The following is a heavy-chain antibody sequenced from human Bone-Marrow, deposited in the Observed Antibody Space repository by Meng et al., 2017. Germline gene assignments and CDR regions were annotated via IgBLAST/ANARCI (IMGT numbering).Heavy chain of an antibody. D-gene: IGHD6-19*01. CDR3: ARVGYGYISGWYFSFGVDPFDI. V-gene: IGHV4-38-2*02. CDR2: IYYSGST. J-gene: IGHJ3*02. CDR1: GYSISSGYY. Sequence: GSLRLSCTVSGYSISSGYYWGWIRQPPGKGLEWIRSIYYSGSTYYNPSLKSRVTISVDTSKNQFSLKLSSVTAADTAVYYCARVGYGYISGWYFSFGVDPFDIWGQGTMVTVSS.